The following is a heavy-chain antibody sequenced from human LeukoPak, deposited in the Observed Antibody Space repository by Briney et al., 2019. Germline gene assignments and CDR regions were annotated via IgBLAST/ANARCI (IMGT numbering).Heavy chain of an antibody. V-gene: IGHV4-39*01. D-gene: IGHD3-9*01. J-gene: IGHJ4*02. CDR2: IYYSGST. CDR1: GDSISSSSSY. Sequence: SETLSLTCSVSGDSISSSSSYWGWIRQPPGKGLEWIGSIYYSGSTYYNSSLKSRVTISVDTSKNQFSLKLSSVTAADTAVYYCARHPLYYDILTYFDYWGQGTLVTVSS. CDR3: ARHPLYYDILTYFDY.